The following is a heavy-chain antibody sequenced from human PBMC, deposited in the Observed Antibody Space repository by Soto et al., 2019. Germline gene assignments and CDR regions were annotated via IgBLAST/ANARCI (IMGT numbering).Heavy chain of an antibody. D-gene: IGHD3-10*01. V-gene: IGHV3-66*01. Sequence: EVQLVESGGGLVQPGESLRLSCAASGFTVSNYHMTWVRQAPGKGLEWVSAVYADGATSHADSVKDRFTVSRDNSRNTLNLPMRGLSAEDTAVYYCAGSGGGLDYWGQGTLVTVSS. CDR1: GFTVSNYH. CDR2: VYADGAT. CDR3: AGSGGGLDY. J-gene: IGHJ4*02.